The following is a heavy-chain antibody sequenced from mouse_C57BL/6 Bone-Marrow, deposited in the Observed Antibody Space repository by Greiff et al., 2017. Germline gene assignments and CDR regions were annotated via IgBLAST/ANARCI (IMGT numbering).Heavy chain of an antibody. Sequence: VMLVESGAELARPGASVKLSCKASGYTFTSSGISWVKQRTGQGLEWIGESYPSSGNTYYNEKFKGKATLTADKSSSTAYMELRSLTSEDSAVYFCARYYGNRFAYWGQGTLVTVSA. V-gene: IGHV1-81*01. D-gene: IGHD2-1*01. CDR3: ARYYGNRFAY. CDR1: GYTFTSSG. CDR2: SYPSSGNT. J-gene: IGHJ3*01.